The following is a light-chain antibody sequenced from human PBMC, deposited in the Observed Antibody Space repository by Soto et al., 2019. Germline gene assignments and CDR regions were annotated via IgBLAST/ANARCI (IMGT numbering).Light chain of an antibody. CDR3: CSYAGSSTLV. CDR1: SSDVGSYNF. Sequence: QSVLTQPASVSGSPGQSITISCTGTSSDVGSYNFVSWYQQHPGKAPKLMIYEGSKRPSGVSNRFSGSKSGNTASLTISGLQAEDEADYCCCSYAGSSTLVFGGGTKVTVL. J-gene: IGLJ3*02. V-gene: IGLV2-23*01. CDR2: EGS.